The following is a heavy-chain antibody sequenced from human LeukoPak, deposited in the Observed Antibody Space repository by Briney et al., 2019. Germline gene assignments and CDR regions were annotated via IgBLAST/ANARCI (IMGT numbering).Heavy chain of an antibody. CDR1: GFTFSSYA. V-gene: IGHV3-23*01. CDR3: AKEIRRGYGSNXWFDP. J-gene: IGHJ5*02. D-gene: IGHD5-18*01. CDR2: ISGSGGST. Sequence: GGSLRLSCAASGFTFSSYAMSWVRQAPGKGLEWVSAISGSGGSTYYADSVKGRFTISRDNSKNTLYLQMNSLRAEDTAVYYCAKEIRRGYGSNXWFDPWGQGTLVTVSS.